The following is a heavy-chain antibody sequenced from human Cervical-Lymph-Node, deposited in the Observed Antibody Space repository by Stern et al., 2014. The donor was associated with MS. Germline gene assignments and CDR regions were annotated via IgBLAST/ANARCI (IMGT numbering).Heavy chain of an antibody. D-gene: IGHD6-19*01. V-gene: IGHV1-46*01. CDR2: INPSGGTT. Sequence: VQLVESGPEVKKPGASLKLSCTASGYTFTSYYRHWLLQPPGQGLEGMGIINPSGGTTSYAQKFQGRVTMTRDTSTSTVCMERSSLRSEDTAVYYCARKGVAGCFDYWGRGTLVPVSP. CDR1: GYTFTSYY. CDR3: ARKGVAGCFDY. J-gene: IGHJ4*02.